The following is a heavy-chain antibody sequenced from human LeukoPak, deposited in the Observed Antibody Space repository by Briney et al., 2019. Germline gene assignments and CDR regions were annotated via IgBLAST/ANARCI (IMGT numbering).Heavy chain of an antibody. V-gene: IGHV4-59*13. D-gene: IGHD1-1*01. Sequence: SETLSLTCSVSGRSIINNHGRWIPQPPGKGLEEIGYIYYTGSTNYNPSLKSRVTISGDTSKNQFSLKPSSVTAADRVVYYCARLNGGNGGQGTLVTVSS. CDR2: IYYTGST. J-gene: IGHJ4*02. CDR1: GRSIINNH. CDR3: ARLNGGN.